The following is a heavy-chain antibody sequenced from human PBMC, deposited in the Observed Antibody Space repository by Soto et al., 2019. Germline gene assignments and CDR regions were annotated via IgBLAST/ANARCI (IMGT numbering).Heavy chain of an antibody. V-gene: IGHV4-4*02. Sequence: QVQLQESGPRLVKPSGTLSLTCAVSGASISSTNWWTWVRQPPGKGLEWIGEIYHTGSTKYNPSLKSRVTISLDKSNNQFPLNLSSVTAADTAVYYWATLPPRIVVVVLPIPTWGQGTLVTVSS. CDR1: GASISSTNW. CDR3: ATLPPRIVVVVLPIPT. D-gene: IGHD2-15*01. CDR2: IYHTGST. J-gene: IGHJ4*02.